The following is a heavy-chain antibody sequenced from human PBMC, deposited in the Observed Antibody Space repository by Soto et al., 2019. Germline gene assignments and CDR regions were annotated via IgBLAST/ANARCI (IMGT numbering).Heavy chain of an antibody. J-gene: IGHJ6*02. V-gene: IGHV4-59*01. Sequence: AETLSLTCTVSGGAIISYYWIWSRHPPGKGREWIGYIYYSGSTNYNPSLKSRVTISVDTSKNQFSLKLSSVTAADTAVYYCARDKGVGYYDFWSGYRPSPNGMDVWGQGTTVTVSS. CDR3: ARDKGVGYYDFWSGYRPSPNGMDV. CDR2: IYYSGST. D-gene: IGHD3-3*01. CDR1: GGAIISYY.